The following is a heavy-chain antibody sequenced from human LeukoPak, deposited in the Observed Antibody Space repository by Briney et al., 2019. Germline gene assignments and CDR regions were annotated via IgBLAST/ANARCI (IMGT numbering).Heavy chain of an antibody. CDR1: GYTFTSYG. CDR2: ISGNSGRT. J-gene: IGHJ4*02. CDR3: ARVGSAYVGPLEYDY. D-gene: IGHD1-1*01. V-gene: IGHV1-18*01. Sequence: ASVKVSCKTSGYTFTSYGVSCGRQAPGQGLEWMGWISGNSGRTDYSPKLQDRVTMTTDTSTSTAYMELRSLPSADTGTYYCARVGSAYVGPLEYDYWGQGTLVTVSS.